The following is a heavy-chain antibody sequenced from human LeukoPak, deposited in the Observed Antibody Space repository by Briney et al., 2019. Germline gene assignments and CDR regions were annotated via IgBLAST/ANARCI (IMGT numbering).Heavy chain of an antibody. CDR1: GFTFSDYY. CDR3: ARAPDYSNYVNYYYGMDV. V-gene: IGHV3-11*01. Sequence: GGSLRLSCAASGFTFSDYYMSWIRQAPGKGLEWVSYISSSGSTIYYADSVKGRFTISRDNAKNSLYLQMNSLRAEDTAVYYCARAPDYSNYVNYYYGMDVWGQGTTVTVSS. J-gene: IGHJ6*02. CDR2: ISSSGSTI. D-gene: IGHD4-4*01.